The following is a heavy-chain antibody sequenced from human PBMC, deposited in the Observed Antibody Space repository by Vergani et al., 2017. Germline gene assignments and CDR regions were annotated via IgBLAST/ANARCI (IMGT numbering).Heavy chain of an antibody. D-gene: IGHD4-17*01. V-gene: IGHV4-59*01. J-gene: IGHJ6*02. CDR2: IYYSGNT. CDR3: ARWSNGDSHYYSYGLDV. CDR1: GGSISSYY. Sequence: QVQLQESGPGLVKPSETLSLTCTVSGGSISSYYWSWIRQPPGKGLEWIGYIYYSGNTNYNPSLKSRVTISVDTSKNQFSLKLSSVTAADTAVYYCARWSNGDSHYYSYGLDVWGQGTTVTVSS.